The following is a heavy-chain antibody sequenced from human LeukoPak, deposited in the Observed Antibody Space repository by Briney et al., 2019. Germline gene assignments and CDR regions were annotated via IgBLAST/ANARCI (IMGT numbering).Heavy chain of an antibody. J-gene: IGHJ4*02. CDR1: GVSIGDPPDH. D-gene: IGHD2-15*01. Sequence: SETLSLTCSVSGVSIGDPPDHWTWIRQPPRKGLEWIGTIYSFGGSHSSPSLQGRVPPSLDTSKNQFSLRLTSVTAADTAVYFCAKGTPVDSWGPGILVTVSS. V-gene: IGHV4-39*07. CDR2: IYSFGGS. CDR3: AKGTPVDS.